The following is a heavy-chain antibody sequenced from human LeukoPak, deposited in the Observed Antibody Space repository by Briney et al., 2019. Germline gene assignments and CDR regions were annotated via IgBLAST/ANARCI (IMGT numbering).Heavy chain of an antibody. J-gene: IGHJ4*02. CDR1: GFTFSSYS. CDR3: ASTSETIY. Sequence: GGSLRLSCAASGFTFSSYSMNWVRQAPGKGLEWVSYISSSSSTIYYADSVKGRFTISRDNAKNSLYLQMNSLRAEDTAVYYCASTSETIYWGQGALVSVSS. D-gene: IGHD3-3*01. CDR2: ISSSSSTI. V-gene: IGHV3-48*01.